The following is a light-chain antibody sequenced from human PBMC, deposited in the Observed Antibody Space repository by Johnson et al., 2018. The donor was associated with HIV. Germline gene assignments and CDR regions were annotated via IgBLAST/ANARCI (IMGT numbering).Light chain of an antibody. V-gene: IGLV1-51*02. J-gene: IGLJ1*01. CDR1: SSNIGNNY. CDR2: EKN. Sequence: QSVLTQPPSVSAAPGQKVTISCSGSSSNIGNNYVSWYQQLPGTAPKLLIYEKNKRPSGIPDRFSASKSGTSATLDITGLQTGAEADYYCATWDSSLGAHYVFGTGTKVTVL. CDR3: ATWDSSLGAHYV.